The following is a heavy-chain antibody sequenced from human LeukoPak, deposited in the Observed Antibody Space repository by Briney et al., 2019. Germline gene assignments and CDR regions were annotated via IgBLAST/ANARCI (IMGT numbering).Heavy chain of an antibody. CDR2: IIPIFGTA. J-gene: IGHJ6*03. Sequence: GASVKVSCKASGGTFSSYAISWVRQAPGQGLEWMGGIIPIFGTANYAQKFQGRVPITADESTSTASLELSSLRSEDTAVYYCARGPGSQWLKYYYYYYYMDVWGKGTTVTISS. CDR1: GGTFSSYA. V-gene: IGHV1-69*01. CDR3: ARGPGSQWLKYYYYYYYMDV. D-gene: IGHD6-19*01.